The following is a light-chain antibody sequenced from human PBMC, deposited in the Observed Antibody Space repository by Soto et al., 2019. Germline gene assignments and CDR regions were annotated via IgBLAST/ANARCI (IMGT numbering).Light chain of an antibody. J-gene: IGKJ1*01. CDR1: QSLLYSDGNTY. Sequence: DVVMTQSPLSLPVTLGQPASISCRSSQSLLYSDGNTYLSWFQQRPGQSPRRLIYKVSIRDSGVPDRFSGTGSGTDFTLNITRVEAEDVGVYYCRQGTYWPPRTFGQGTKVEIK. CDR3: RQGTYWPPRT. CDR2: KVS. V-gene: IGKV2-30*01.